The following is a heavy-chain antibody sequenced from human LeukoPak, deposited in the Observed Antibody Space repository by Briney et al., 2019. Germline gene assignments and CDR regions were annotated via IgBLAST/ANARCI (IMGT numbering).Heavy chain of an antibody. J-gene: IGHJ5*02. Sequence: GSSVKVSCKASGGTFSSYAISWVRQAPGQGLEWMGGIIPIFGTANYAQKFQGRVTITADESTSTAYMELSSLRSEDTAVYYCARDTRYFRCTSCALEVDPWGQGTLVT. V-gene: IGHV1-69*01. CDR3: ARDTRYFRCTSCALEVDP. CDR2: IIPIFGTA. D-gene: IGHD2-2*01. CDR1: GGTFSSYA.